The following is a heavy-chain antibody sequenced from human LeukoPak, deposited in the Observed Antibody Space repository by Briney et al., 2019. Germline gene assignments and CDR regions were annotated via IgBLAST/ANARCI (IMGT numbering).Heavy chain of an antibody. CDR3: TTAPYYDTAWKAFDI. V-gene: IGHV3-15*01. J-gene: IGHJ3*02. CDR1: GFTFSNAW. CDR2: IKTKTDGGTA. Sequence: PGGSLRLSCAASGFTFSNAWMSWVRQAPGKGLEWVGRIKTKTDGGTADYAAPVKGRFTISRDDSKNTLYLQMNSLKTEDTAVYYCTTAPYYDTAWKAFDIWGQGTMATVSS. D-gene: IGHD3-22*01.